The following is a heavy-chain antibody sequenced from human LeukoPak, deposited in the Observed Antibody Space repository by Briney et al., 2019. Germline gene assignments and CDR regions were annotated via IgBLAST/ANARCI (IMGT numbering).Heavy chain of an antibody. CDR3: ARARSGSYYF. Sequence: GKSLRLSCAASGFSFTNYGIHWVRQAPGKGLEWVAVISFDGSTKYYADSVKGRFTISRDNAKNSLYLQMNSLRAEDTAVYYCARARSGSYYFSGQGTLVTVSS. V-gene: IGHV3-30*12. J-gene: IGHJ4*02. CDR2: ISFDGSTK. D-gene: IGHD1-26*01. CDR1: GFSFTNYG.